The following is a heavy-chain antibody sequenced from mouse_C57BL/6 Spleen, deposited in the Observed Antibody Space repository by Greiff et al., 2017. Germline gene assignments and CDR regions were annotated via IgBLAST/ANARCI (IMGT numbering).Heavy chain of an antibody. CDR1: GYTFTSYW. D-gene: IGHD3-2*02. CDR2: IDPSDSYT. J-gene: IGHJ2*01. V-gene: IGHV1-50*01. Sequence: QVQLQQSGAELVKPGASVKLSCKASGYTFTSYWMQWVKQRPGQGLEWIGEIDPSDSYTNYNQKFKGKATLTVDTSSSTAYMQLSSLTAEDSAVYYCAREGRLRLRLDDWGQGTTLTVSS. CDR3: AREGRLRLRLDD.